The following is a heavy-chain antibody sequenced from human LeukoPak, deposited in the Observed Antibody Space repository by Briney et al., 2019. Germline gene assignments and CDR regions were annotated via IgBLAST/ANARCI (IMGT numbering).Heavy chain of an antibody. J-gene: IGHJ4*02. CDR1: GYTFTGYY. V-gene: IGHV1-2*02. CDR3: ARGASPVQYSSSWHDTDY. CDR2: INPNSGGT. Sequence: ASVKVSCKASGYTFTGYYMHWARQAPGQGLEWMGWINPNSGGTNYAQKFQGRATMTRDTSISTAYMELSRLRSDDTAVYYCARGASPVQYSSSWHDTDYWGQGTLVTVSS. D-gene: IGHD6-13*01.